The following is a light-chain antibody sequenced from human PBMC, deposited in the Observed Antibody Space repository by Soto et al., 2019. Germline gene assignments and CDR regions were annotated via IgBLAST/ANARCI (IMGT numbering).Light chain of an antibody. CDR1: QSVSIF. J-gene: IGKJ4*01. Sequence: EIVLTQSPATLSLSPGERATLSCRASQSVSIFFAWYQQKRGQAPRLLIYDASKRATGIPASFSGSGYGTDFTLSISRLEPEDFAVYYWQHRFSWPITLGAVTTIEIK. CDR2: DAS. V-gene: IGKV3-11*01. CDR3: QHRFSWPIT.